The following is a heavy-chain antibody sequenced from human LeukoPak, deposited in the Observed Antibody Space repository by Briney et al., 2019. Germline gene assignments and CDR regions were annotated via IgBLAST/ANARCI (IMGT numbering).Heavy chain of an antibody. CDR2: IYSGGST. CDR1: GFIVSSNY. V-gene: IGHV3-53*01. D-gene: IGHD2-2*01. Sequence: GGSLRLSCAASGFIVSSNYMSWVRQAPGKGLEWVSVIYSGGSTYYADSVKGRFTISRDNSKNTLYLQMYSLRAEDTAVYYCAREEVVVVPAANDYYYYGMDVWGQGTTVTVSS. CDR3: AREEVVVVPAANDYYYYGMDV. J-gene: IGHJ6*02.